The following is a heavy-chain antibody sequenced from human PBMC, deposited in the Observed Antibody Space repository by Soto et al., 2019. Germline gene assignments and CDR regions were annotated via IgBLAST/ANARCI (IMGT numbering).Heavy chain of an antibody. CDR1: GGSISSYY. CDR3: ARDGSSWYPSEYFHH. D-gene: IGHD6-13*01. Sequence: QVQLQESGPGLVKPSETLSLTCTVSGGSISSYYWSWIRQPPGKGLEWIGYIYYGGSTNYNPSLKSRVTISVDTSKNQSSLKLNSVTAADTAVYYCARDGSSWYPSEYFHHWGQGTLVTVSS. J-gene: IGHJ1*01. V-gene: IGHV4-59*01. CDR2: IYYGGST.